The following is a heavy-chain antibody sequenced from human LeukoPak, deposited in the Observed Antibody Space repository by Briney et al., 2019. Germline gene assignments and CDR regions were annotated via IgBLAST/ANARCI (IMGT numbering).Heavy chain of an antibody. V-gene: IGHV4-34*01. J-gene: IGHJ4*02. D-gene: IGHD5-12*01. CDR3: ARGTFVDLRPGYYFDY. CDR1: GGSLSGYY. CDR2: INDSGST. Sequence: SETLSLTCTVSGGSLSGYYWSWIRQPPGKGLEWIGEINDSGSTNYNPSLKSRVTISVDTSKNQFSLKVSSVTAADTAVYYCARGTFVDLRPGYYFDYWGQGTLVTVSS.